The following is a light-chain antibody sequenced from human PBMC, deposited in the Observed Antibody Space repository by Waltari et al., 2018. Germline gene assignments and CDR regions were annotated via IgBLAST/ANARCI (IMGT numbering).Light chain of an antibody. V-gene: IGKV3-15*01. CDR2: GAS. Sequence: EIVMTQSPPTLSVSPGERATLSCRASQTITDNLPWYQQKPGQAPRLLIYGASSRATGVPARFSGSGSGTDFTLTISSLQSDDFAIYYCQQYNTWPPLTFGGGTKVEIK. CDR1: QTITDN. J-gene: IGKJ4*01. CDR3: QQYNTWPPLT.